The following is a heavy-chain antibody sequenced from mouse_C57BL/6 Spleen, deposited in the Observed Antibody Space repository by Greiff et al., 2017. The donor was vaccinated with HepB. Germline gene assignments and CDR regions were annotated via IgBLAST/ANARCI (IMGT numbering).Heavy chain of an antibody. J-gene: IGHJ4*01. CDR3: ARMRLDAMDY. CDR2: IHPNSGST. CDR1: GYTFTSYW. V-gene: IGHV1-64*01. Sequence: VQLQQSGAELVKPGASVKLSCKASGYTFTSYWMHWVKQRPGQGLEWIGMIHPNSGSTNYNEKFKSKATLAVDKSSSTAYMQLSSLTSEDSAVYYCARMRLDAMDYWGQGTSVTVSS.